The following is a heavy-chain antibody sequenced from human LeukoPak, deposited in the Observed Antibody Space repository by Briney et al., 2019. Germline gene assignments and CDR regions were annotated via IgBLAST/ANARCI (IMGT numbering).Heavy chain of an antibody. CDR2: ISYDGSNK. Sequence: PGGSLRLSCAASGFTFSSYAMHWVRQAPGKGLEWVAVISYDGSNKYYADSVKGRFTISRDNSKNTLYLQMNSLRAEDTAMYYCARGADYYDTSRYQYYFDYWGQGTLVTVSS. CDR3: ARGADYYDTSRYQYYFDY. D-gene: IGHD3-22*01. J-gene: IGHJ4*02. V-gene: IGHV3-30-3*01. CDR1: GFTFSSYA.